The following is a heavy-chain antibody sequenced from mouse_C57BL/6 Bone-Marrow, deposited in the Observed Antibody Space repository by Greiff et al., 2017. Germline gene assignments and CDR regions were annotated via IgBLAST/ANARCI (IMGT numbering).Heavy chain of an antibody. J-gene: IGHJ3*01. CDR3: ARNEGLRPWFAY. V-gene: IGHV2-2*01. CDR1: GFSFTSYG. Sequence: VMLVESGPGLVQPSQSLSITCTASGFSFTSYGVHWVRQSPGKGLAWLGVIWSGGSTDYNASFLTRLSISKDNSKSQVFFKMNSLQADDTAIYYCARNEGLRPWFAYWGQGTLVTVSA. D-gene: IGHD2-4*01. CDR2: IWSGGST.